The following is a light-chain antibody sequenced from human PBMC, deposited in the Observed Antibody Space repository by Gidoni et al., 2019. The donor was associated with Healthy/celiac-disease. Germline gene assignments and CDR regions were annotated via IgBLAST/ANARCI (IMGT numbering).Light chain of an antibody. Sequence: QAVLTQPSSLSASPGASASLTCTLRSGINVGTYSIYWYQQKPGSPPQYLLRYKSDSDKQQGSGVPSRFSGSKDASANAGILLISGLQSEDEADYYCVIWHSSASVFGTGTKVTVL. CDR3: VIWHSSASV. CDR1: SGINVGTYS. CDR2: YKSDSDK. J-gene: IGLJ1*01. V-gene: IGLV5-45*03.